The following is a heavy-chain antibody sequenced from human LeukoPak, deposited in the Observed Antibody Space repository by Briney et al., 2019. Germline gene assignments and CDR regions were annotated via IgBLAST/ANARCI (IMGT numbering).Heavy chain of an antibody. CDR2: IYYSGST. Sequence: SETLSLTCTVSGGSISSSSYYWGWIRQPPGKGLEWIGSIYYSGSTYYNPSLKSRVTISVDTSKNQFSLKLSSVTAADTAVYYCARVPPHVAFDIWGQGTMVTVSS. J-gene: IGHJ3*02. CDR3: ARVPPHVAFDI. CDR1: GGSISSSSYY. V-gene: IGHV4-39*07.